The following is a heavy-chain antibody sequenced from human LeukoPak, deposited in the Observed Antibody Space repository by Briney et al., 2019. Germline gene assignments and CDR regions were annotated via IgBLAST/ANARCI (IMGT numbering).Heavy chain of an antibody. Sequence: GGSLRLSCAASGFTFSDYYMSWIRQAPGKGLEWVSYISSSGSTIYYADSVKGRFTISGDNAKNSLYLQMNSLRAEDTAVYYCARGGDGYNRYQAAFDIWGQGTMVTVSS. CDR3: ARGGDGYNRYQAAFDI. D-gene: IGHD5-24*01. CDR2: ISSSGSTI. J-gene: IGHJ3*02. CDR1: GFTFSDYY. V-gene: IGHV3-11*01.